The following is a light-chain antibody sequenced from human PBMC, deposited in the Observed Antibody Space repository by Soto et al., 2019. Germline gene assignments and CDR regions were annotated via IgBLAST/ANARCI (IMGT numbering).Light chain of an antibody. Sequence: IVLTQSPGTLSLSPGERATLSCRASQTLSNSFIAWYQQKPGQAPRLLIYDTSSRATGVPDRFSGSGSGTDFTLTITRLEPDDSAVYYCQQHGISHITFGQGTRLEIK. V-gene: IGKV3-20*01. J-gene: IGKJ5*01. CDR1: QTLSNSF. CDR2: DTS. CDR3: QQHGISHIT.